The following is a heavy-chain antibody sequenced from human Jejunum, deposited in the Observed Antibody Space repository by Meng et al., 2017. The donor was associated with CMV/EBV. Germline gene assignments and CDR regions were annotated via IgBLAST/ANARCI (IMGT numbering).Heavy chain of an antibody. CDR3: AKVVRFPRGGSYTYYYGMDV. J-gene: IGHJ6*01. CDR2: ISRCGSVT. D-gene: IGHD3-10*01. V-gene: IGHV3-23*03. CDR1: TYA. Sequence: TYAMLWVRQAPGKELEWLSVISRCGSVTYYADSVKGRFTISRDNSKDTVYLQMNSLRAEDTAVYYCAKVVRFPRGGSYTYYYGMDVWGQGTAVTVSS.